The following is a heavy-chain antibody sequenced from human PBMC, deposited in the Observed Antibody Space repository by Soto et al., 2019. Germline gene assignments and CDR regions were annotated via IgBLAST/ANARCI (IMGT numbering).Heavy chain of an antibody. CDR2: FDPEDGET. J-gene: IGHJ5*02. V-gene: IGHV1-24*01. CDR3: ATLGYCSGGSCYSGNWFDP. CDR1: GYTFTSYA. D-gene: IGHD2-15*01. Sequence: ASVKVSCKASGYTFTSYAMHWVRQAPGQGLEWMGGFDPEDGETIYAQKFQGRVTMTEDTSTDTAYMELSSLRSEDTAVYYCATLGYCSGGSCYSGNWFDPWG.